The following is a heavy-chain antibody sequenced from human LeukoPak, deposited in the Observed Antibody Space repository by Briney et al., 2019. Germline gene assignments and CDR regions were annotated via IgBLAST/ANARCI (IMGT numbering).Heavy chain of an antibody. CDR1: GFTFGAYW. Sequence: GGSLRLSCAASGFTFGAYWMPWVRQAPGKGLVWVSRIDSRGSRATYADSVKGRFTISRDNAKNSLYLQMNSLRAEDTAVYYCARDPLAVAAVLDYWGQGTLVTVSS. J-gene: IGHJ4*02. V-gene: IGHV3-74*01. CDR2: IDSRGSRA. D-gene: IGHD6-19*01. CDR3: ARDPLAVAAVLDY.